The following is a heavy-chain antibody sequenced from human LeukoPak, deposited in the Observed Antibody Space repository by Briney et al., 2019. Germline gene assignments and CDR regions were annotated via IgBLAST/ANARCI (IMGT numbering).Heavy chain of an antibody. J-gene: IGHJ4*02. Sequence: SVKVSCKASGYTFTSYYMHWVRQAPGQGLEWMGGIIPIFGTANYAQKFQGRVTITADESTSTAYMELSSLRSEDTAVYYCARDTSSFGGTPYWGQGTLVTVSS. D-gene: IGHD3-16*01. CDR1: GYTFTSYY. V-gene: IGHV1-69*13. CDR2: IIPIFGTA. CDR3: ARDTSSFGGTPY.